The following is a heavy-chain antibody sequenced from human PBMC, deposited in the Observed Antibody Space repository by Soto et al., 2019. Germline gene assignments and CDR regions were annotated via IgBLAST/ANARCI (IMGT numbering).Heavy chain of an antibody. CDR2: ISGSDGKT. CDR3: ARWSYLDY. D-gene: IGHD3-3*01. Sequence: GGSLRLSCAASGFSFGSYALSWVRQAPGKGLEWVSTISGSDGKTFYADSVKGRFSISRDTSQNTLYLQMNSLRADDTAIYYCARWSYLDYWGQGTRVTSPQ. J-gene: IGHJ4*02. V-gene: IGHV3-23*01. CDR1: GFSFGSYA.